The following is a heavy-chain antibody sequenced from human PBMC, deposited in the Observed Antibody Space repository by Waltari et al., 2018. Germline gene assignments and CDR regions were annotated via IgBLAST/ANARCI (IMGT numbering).Heavy chain of an antibody. Sequence: QVQLQESGPGLVKPSETLSLTCAVSGYSISSGYYWGWIRQPPGKGLEWIGSIYHSGSTYYNPSLKSRVTISVDTSKNQFSLKLSSVTAADTAVYYCARPNCSGGSCYRRYYFDYWGQGTLVTVSS. CDR2: IYHSGST. V-gene: IGHV4-38-2*01. CDR3: ARPNCSGGSCYRRYYFDY. D-gene: IGHD2-15*01. J-gene: IGHJ4*02. CDR1: GYSISSGYY.